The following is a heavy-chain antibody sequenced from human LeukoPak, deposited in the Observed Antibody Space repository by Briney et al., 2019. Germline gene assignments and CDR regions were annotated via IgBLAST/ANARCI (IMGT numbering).Heavy chain of an antibody. D-gene: IGHD3-10*01. CDR1: GFTFSSYG. J-gene: IGHJ4*02. CDR3: ARDSSMLRGPLVIYYFDF. V-gene: IGHV3-23*01. CDR2: ISGGGDVT. Sequence: GGSLRLFCAASGFTFSSYGMSWVRQAPGKGLEWVSTISGGGDVTYYADSVKGRFTISRDNSKNTLYLQMNSLRVEDTAFYYCARDSSMLRGPLVIYYFDFWGQGTLVTVSS.